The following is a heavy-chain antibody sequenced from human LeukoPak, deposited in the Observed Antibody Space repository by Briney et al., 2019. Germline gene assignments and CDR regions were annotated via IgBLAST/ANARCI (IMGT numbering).Heavy chain of an antibody. CDR2: IYYSGST. Sequence: PSETLSLTCTVSGGSINSYYWSWIRQPPGKGLEWIGYIYYSGSTNYNPSLKSRVTISVDTSKNQFSLKLSSVTAADTAVYYCASSSAGTGGFGYWGQGTLVTVSS. V-gene: IGHV4-59*01. J-gene: IGHJ4*02. CDR3: ASSSAGTGGFGY. D-gene: IGHD6-13*01. CDR1: GGSINSYY.